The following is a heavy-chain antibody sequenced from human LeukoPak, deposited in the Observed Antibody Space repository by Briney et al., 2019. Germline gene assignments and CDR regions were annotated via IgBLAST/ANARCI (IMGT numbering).Heavy chain of an antibody. CDR2: ISSSSSYI. CDR3: ARAYCSSTSCYSSYYGMDV. J-gene: IGHJ6*02. Sequence: GGSLRLSCAASGFTFSSYSMNWVRQAPGKGLKWVSSISSSSSYIYYADSVRGRFTISRDNAKNSLYLQMNSLRAEDTAVYYCARAYCSSTSCYSSYYGMDVWGQGTTVTVSS. CDR1: GFTFSSYS. D-gene: IGHD2-2*02. V-gene: IGHV3-21*01.